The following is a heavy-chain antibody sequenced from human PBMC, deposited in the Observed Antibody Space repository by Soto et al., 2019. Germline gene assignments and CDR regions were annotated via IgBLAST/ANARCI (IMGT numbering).Heavy chain of an antibody. CDR2: ISGSGGST. V-gene: IGHV3-23*01. CDR1: GFTFSSYA. Sequence: EVHLLESGGALVKPGGSLRLSCAASGFTFSSYAMSWVRQAPGKGQEWVSSISGSGGSTYYADSVQGRFTISRDNSKNMVYLQMNSLSAEDTAVYYCAKASSTPPNWFDSWGQGTLITVSS. J-gene: IGHJ5*01. CDR3: AKASSTPPNWFDS. D-gene: IGHD4-17*01.